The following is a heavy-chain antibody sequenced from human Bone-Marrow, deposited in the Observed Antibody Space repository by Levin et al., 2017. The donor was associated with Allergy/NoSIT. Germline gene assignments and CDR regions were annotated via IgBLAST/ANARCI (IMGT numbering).Heavy chain of an antibody. CDR1: TLTFSSDA. CDR3: ARADTAIVGGRLDI. J-gene: IGHJ6*02. V-gene: IGHV3-30*04. D-gene: IGHD5-18*01. CDR2: ISYDASTI. Sequence: PGGSLRLSCAASTLTFSSDAMHWVRQSPDRGLEWLAVISYDASTIYYADSVKGRFTISRDNSKNTLHLQMNDLRNNDTAIYYCARADTAIVGGRLDIWGQGTTVIVSS.